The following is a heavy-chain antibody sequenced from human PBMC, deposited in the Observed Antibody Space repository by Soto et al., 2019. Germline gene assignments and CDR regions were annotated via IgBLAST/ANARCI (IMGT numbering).Heavy chain of an antibody. Sequence: EVQLLESGGALVQPGGSLRLSCATSGFTFSHYAMSWVRQAPGKGLEWVSGISGGGGFTYYADSVKGRFTISRDNSKNTLFLQMNSLRAEDSAVYYCANSPTGWFGDINSNDGMDLWGQGTTVTVSS. D-gene: IGHD3-10*01. V-gene: IGHV3-23*01. CDR1: GFTFSHYA. CDR3: ANSPTGWFGDINSNDGMDL. J-gene: IGHJ6*02. CDR2: ISGGGGFT.